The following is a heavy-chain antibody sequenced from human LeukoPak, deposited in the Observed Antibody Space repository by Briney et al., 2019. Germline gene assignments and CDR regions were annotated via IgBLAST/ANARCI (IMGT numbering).Heavy chain of an antibody. J-gene: IGHJ6*02. D-gene: IGHD1-26*01. Sequence: GGSLRLSCTASGFTFRDYAMSWVRQAPGKGLEWVGFIRSKAYGGATEYAASVKGRFTISRDDSKSIAYLQMNSLKTEDTAVYYCTRHQGVGATRRYYGMNVWGQGTTVTVSS. CDR1: GFTFRDYA. CDR3: TRHQGVGATRRYYGMNV. CDR2: IRSKAYGGAT. V-gene: IGHV3-49*04.